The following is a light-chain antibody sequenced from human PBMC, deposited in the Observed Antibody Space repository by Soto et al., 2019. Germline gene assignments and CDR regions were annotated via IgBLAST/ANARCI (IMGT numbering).Light chain of an antibody. Sequence: DIPTTQSHSPLSASVGYTFTASCLASQSVSGWLAWYQQNPGEAPKLLIDEASALPRGVTSRCSGSGSGTKFTRTSASLQPDDFATYYGQQYETFSGTVGPGTKVDI. CDR3: QQYETFSGT. CDR1: QSVSGW. V-gene: IGKV1-5*01. J-gene: IGKJ1*01. CDR2: EAS.